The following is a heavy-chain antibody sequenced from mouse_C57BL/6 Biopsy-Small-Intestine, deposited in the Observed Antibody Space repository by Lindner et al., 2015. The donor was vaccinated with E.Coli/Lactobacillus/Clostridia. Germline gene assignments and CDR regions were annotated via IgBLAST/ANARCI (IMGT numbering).Heavy chain of an antibody. D-gene: IGHD2-10*01. V-gene: IGHV1-42*01. CDR2: INPTTGGT. J-gene: IGHJ2*01. CDR1: GYSFTGYY. CDR3: ARSYYDNLDY. Sequence: VQLQESGPELVKFRASVKTSCKASGYSFTGYYMNWVKQSPEKSLEWIGEINPTTGGTSYNQKFKAKATLTVDKSSSTAYMQLKSLTSEDSAVYYCARSYYDNLDYWGQGTTLTVSS.